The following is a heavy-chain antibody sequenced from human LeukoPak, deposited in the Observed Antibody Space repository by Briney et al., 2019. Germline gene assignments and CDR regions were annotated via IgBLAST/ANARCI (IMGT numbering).Heavy chain of an antibody. Sequence: ASVKVSCKASGYTFTSYVINWVRQATGQGLEWMGWMNPNSGSTGYAQKFQGRVTMTRNTSISTAYMELSSLRSEDTAVYYCAIIVVVPAAIPWGQGILVTVSS. CDR3: AIIVVVPAAIP. J-gene: IGHJ5*02. CDR1: GYTFTSYV. V-gene: IGHV1-8*01. CDR2: MNPNSGST. D-gene: IGHD2-2*01.